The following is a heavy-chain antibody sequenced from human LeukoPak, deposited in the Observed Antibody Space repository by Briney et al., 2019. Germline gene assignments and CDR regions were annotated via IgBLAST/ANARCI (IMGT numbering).Heavy chain of an antibody. V-gene: IGHV3-48*04. CDR3: AREGSYYNGPVDY. Sequence: PGGSLRLSCAASGFTFSSYSMNWIRQAPGKGLEWVSYISSSGSTIYYADSVKGRFTISRDNAKNSPYLQMNSLRAEDTAVYYCAREGSYYNGPVDYWGQGTLVTVSS. D-gene: IGHD3-10*01. CDR2: ISSSGSTI. J-gene: IGHJ4*02. CDR1: GFTFSSYS.